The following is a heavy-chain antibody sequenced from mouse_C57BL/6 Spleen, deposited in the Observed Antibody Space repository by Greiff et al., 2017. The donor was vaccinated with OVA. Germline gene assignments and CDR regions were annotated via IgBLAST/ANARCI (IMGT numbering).Heavy chain of an antibody. CDR3: ARTAQATSSFAY. Sequence: VQLKESGPGLVKPSQSLSLTCSVTGYSITSGYYWNWIRQFPGNKLEWMGYISYDGSNNYNPSLKNRISITRDTSKNQFFLKLNSVTTEDTATYYCARTAQATSSFAYWGQGTLVTVSA. V-gene: IGHV3-6*01. CDR1: GYSITSGYY. J-gene: IGHJ3*01. CDR2: ISYDGSN. D-gene: IGHD3-2*02.